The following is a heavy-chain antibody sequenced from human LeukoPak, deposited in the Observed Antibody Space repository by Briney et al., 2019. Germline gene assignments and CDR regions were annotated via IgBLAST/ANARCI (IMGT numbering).Heavy chain of an antibody. Sequence: SETLSLTCTVSGGSISSGGYYWSWIRQPPGKGLEWIGYIYHSGSTYYNPSLKSRVTISVDRSKNQFSLKLSSVTAADTAVYYCARPPLGYCSSTSCSDAFDIWGQGTMVTVSS. CDR2: IYHSGST. D-gene: IGHD2-2*01. CDR3: ARPPLGYCSSTSCSDAFDI. J-gene: IGHJ3*02. CDR1: GGSISSGGYY. V-gene: IGHV4-30-2*01.